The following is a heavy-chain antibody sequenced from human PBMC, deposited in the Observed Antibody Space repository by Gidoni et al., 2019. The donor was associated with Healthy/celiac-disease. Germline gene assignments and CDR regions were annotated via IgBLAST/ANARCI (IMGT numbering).Heavy chain of an antibody. Sequence: QLQLQESGPGLVKSSETLSLTCTVSGGSISSSSYYWGWIRQPPGKGLEWIGSIYYSGSTYYNPSLKSRVTISVDTSKNQFSLKLSSVTAADTAVYYCASTMARWAVAVPFDYWGQGTLVTVSS. CDR3: ASTMARWAVAVPFDY. J-gene: IGHJ4*02. CDR1: GGSISSSSYY. V-gene: IGHV4-39*01. CDR2: IYYSGST. D-gene: IGHD6-19*01.